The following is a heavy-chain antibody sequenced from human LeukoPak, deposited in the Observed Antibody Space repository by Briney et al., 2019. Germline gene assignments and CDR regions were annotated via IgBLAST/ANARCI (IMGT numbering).Heavy chain of an antibody. CDR3: AKVGEARPALPNSYFDY. J-gene: IGHJ4*02. D-gene: IGHD3-10*01. Sequence: GGSLRLSCAASGFTFSSYAMSWVRQAPGKGLEWVSAISGSGGSTYYADSVKGRFTISRDNSKNTLYLQMNSLRAEDTAVYYCAKVGEARPALPNSYFDYWGQGTLVTVSS. V-gene: IGHV3-23*01. CDR1: GFTFSSYA. CDR2: ISGSGGST.